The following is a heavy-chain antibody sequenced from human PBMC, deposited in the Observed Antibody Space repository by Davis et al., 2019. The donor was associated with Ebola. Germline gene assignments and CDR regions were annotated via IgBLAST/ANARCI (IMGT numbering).Heavy chain of an antibody. D-gene: IGHD3-22*01. CDR2: IRSKANSYAT. V-gene: IGHV3-73*01. J-gene: IGHJ6*02. Sequence: GESLKISCAASGFTFSGSAMHWVRQASGKGLEWVGRIRSKANSYATAYAASVKGRFTISRDDSKNTAYLQMNSLKTEDTAVYFCTTGYYYGSSGYPPYYGLDVWGQGTTVTVSS. CDR3: TTGYYYGSSGYPPYYGLDV. CDR1: GFTFSGSA.